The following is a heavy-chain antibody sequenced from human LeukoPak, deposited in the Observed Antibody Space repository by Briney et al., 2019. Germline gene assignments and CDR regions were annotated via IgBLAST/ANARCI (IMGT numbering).Heavy chain of an antibody. J-gene: IGHJ4*02. CDR3: ATGFKTRFFSGSYSFHY. Sequence: GASVKVSCKVSGYTLTKLSMHWVRQAPGKGLEWMGGFDPEDGETIYAPKFQGRVTMTEDTSTDIAYMELSSLRSEDTAVYYCATGFKTRFFSGSYSFHYWGQGTLVTVSS. CDR2: FDPEDGET. D-gene: IGHD1-26*01. V-gene: IGHV1-24*01. CDR1: GYTLTKLS.